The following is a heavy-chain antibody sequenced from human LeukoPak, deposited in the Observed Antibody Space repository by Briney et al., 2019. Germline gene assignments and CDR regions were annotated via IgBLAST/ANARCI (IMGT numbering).Heavy chain of an antibody. CDR3: ATNRYFDY. CDR1: GFTFSSYW. Sequence: GGSLRLSCAASGFTFSSYWMSWVRHAPGKGLEWVANIKQDGSDKYYVSSVKGRFTISRDNAKNSLYLQMNSLRAEDTAMYYCATNRYFDYWGQGTLVTVSS. V-gene: IGHV3-7*01. J-gene: IGHJ4*02. D-gene: IGHD2-8*01. CDR2: IKQDGSDK.